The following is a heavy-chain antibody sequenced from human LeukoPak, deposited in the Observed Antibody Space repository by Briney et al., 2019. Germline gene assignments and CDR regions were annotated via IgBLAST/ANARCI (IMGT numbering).Heavy chain of an antibody. CDR2: IYPGDSDT. CDR3: ASHFGLGPAAISLEY. D-gene: IGHD2-2*02. CDR1: GYSFTSYW. Sequence: GEALKISCKGAGYSFTSYWIGWVRQLPGKGLEWRGIIYPGDSDTRYSPSFQGQVTISADKSISTAYLQWSSLKASDTAMYYCASHFGLGPAAISLEYWGQGTLVTVSS. V-gene: IGHV5-51*01. J-gene: IGHJ4*02.